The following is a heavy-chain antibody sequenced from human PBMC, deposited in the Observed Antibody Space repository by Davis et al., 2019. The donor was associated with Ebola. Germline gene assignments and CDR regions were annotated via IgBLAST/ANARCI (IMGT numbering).Heavy chain of an antibody. CDR3: ARPAHSDSNGLLPY. CDR2: IYYGGTT. Sequence: SETLSLTCTVSGGSMSSYYWSWIRQPPGKGLEWIGNIYYGGTTNYNPSLKSRVTISVDTSKNQFSLRLSSVTAADTAVYYCARPAHSDSNGLLPYWGRGTPVTVSS. V-gene: IGHV4-59*12. CDR1: GGSMSSYY. J-gene: IGHJ4*02. D-gene: IGHD3-22*01.